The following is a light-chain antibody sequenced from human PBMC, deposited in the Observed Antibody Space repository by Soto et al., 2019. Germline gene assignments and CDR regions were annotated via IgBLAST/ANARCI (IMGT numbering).Light chain of an antibody. V-gene: IGKV3-20*01. Sequence: DSALAQTHGTLSLSPCARATLSCRAGQSVSSSYLAWYQQKPGQAPRLLIYGASSRATGIPDRFSGSGSGTDFTLTISRLEPEDFAVYYCQQYGSSTGTFGQGTKVDIK. J-gene: IGKJ1*01. CDR3: QQYGSSTGT. CDR2: GAS. CDR1: QSVSSSY.